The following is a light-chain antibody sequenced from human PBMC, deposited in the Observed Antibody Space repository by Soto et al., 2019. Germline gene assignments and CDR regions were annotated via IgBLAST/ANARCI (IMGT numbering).Light chain of an antibody. J-gene: IGLJ3*02. CDR3: SSYADGNNPDV. V-gene: IGLV2-8*01. CDR2: DVS. CDR1: SSDVGGYNY. Sequence: QSVLTQPPSASGSPGQSVTISCTGTSSDVGGYNYVSWYQQHPGKAPKLMIYDVSKRPSGVPDRFSGSKSGNTASLSVSGLQAEDEADYYCSSYADGNNPDVFGGGTKLTVL.